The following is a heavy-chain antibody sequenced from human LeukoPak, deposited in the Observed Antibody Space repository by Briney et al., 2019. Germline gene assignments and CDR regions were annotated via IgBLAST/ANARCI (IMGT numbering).Heavy chain of an antibody. CDR1: GFTFSSYA. J-gene: IGHJ4*02. CDR3: ARFYCSSTSCYTRPFDY. Sequence: GGSLRLSCAASGFTFSSYAMSWVRQAPGKGLEWVSAISGSGGSTYYADSVKGRFTIARDNKKNTLYMQMNSLRADDTAVYYCARFYCSSTSCYTRPFDYWGQGTLVTVSS. V-gene: IGHV3-23*01. CDR2: ISGSGGST. D-gene: IGHD2-2*02.